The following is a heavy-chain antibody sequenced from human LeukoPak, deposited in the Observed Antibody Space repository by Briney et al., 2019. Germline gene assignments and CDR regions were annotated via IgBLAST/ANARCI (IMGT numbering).Heavy chain of an antibody. CDR2: ISYDGSNK. D-gene: IGHD3-3*01. Sequence: SCKASGFTFSSYAMHWVRQAPGKGLEWVAVISYDGSNKYYADSVKGRFTVSRDNSKNTLYLQMNSLRAEDTAVYYCARDGSGYYDFWSGYYPYYFDYWGQGTLVTVSS. J-gene: IGHJ4*02. CDR1: GFTFSSYA. V-gene: IGHV3-30-3*01. CDR3: ARDGSGYYDFWSGYYPYYFDY.